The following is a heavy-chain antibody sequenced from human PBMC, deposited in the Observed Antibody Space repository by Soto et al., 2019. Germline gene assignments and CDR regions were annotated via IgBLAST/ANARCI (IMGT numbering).Heavy chain of an antibody. Sequence: SETLYLTCTFSGFSISSSPYFWGWIRQPPGKGLEWIASVSYSGGTYYNPSLKSRVTISVDTSKKQFSLNLTSVTAADTAFYYCSRRAPEGFDPWGQGTQVTVSS. J-gene: IGHJ5*02. CDR1: GFSISSSPYF. V-gene: IGHV4-39*01. CDR2: VSYSGGT. CDR3: SRRAPEGFDP.